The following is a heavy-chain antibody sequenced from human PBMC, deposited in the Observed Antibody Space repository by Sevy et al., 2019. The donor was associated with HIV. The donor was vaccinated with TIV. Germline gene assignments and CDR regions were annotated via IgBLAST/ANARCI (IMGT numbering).Heavy chain of an antibody. CDR3: SSQRTIAVAGDYFDY. D-gene: IGHD6-19*01. J-gene: IGHJ4*02. CDR1: GFTFTGST. CDR2: IRSRAKTYAT. V-gene: IGHV3-73*01. Sequence: LSLTCAASGFTFTGSTMYWVRQASGKGLEWVARIRSRAKTYATAYAASVEGRFTISRDDSRNTAYLQMNSLKTEDTAVYYCSSQRTIAVAGDYFDYWGQGTLVTVSS.